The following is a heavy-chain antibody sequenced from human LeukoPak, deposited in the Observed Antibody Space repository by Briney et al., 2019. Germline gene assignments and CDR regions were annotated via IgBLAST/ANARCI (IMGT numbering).Heavy chain of an antibody. V-gene: IGHV3-48*03. D-gene: IGHD4-17*01. Sequence: AGGSLRLSCAASGFTFSSYEMNWVRQAPGKGLEWVSYISSSGSDIYHADSVKGRFTISRDNAKNSLYLQMSSLRAEDTAVYYCARVDYGAYASFDIWGQGTMVTVSS. J-gene: IGHJ3*02. CDR2: ISSSGSDI. CDR1: GFTFSSYE. CDR3: ARVDYGAYASFDI.